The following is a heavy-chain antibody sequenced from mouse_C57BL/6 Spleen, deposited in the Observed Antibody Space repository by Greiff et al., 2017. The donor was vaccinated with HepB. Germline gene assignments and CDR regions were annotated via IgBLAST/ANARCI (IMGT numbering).Heavy chain of an antibody. CDR3: ARHGRFYYFDY. V-gene: IGHV5-6*01. CDR1: GFTFSSYG. J-gene: IGHJ2*01. Sequence: EVHLVESGGDLVKPGGSLKLSCAASGFTFSSYGMSWVRQTPDKRLEWVATISSGGSYTYYPDSVKGRFTISRDNAKNTLYLQMSSLKSEDTAMYYCARHGRFYYFDYWGQGTTLTVSS. CDR2: ISSGGSYT.